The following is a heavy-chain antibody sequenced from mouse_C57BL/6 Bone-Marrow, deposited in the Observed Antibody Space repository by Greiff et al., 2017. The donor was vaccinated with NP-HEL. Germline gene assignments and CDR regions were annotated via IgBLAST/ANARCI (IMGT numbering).Heavy chain of an antibody. CDR2: IHPNSGST. V-gene: IGHV1-64*01. CDR1: GYEFSNYW. CDR3: ARCGPIYYYGSSYWFAY. D-gene: IGHD1-1*01. J-gene: IGHJ3*01. Sequence: QVQLQQSGAELVKPGASVKISCKASGYEFSNYWMNWVKQRPGQGLEWIGMIHPNSGSTNYNEKFKSKATLTVDKSSSTAYMQLSSLTSEDSAVYYCARCGPIYYYGSSYWFAYWGQGTLVTVSA.